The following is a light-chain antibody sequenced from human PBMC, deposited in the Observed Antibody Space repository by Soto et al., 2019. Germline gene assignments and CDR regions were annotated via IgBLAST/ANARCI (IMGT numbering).Light chain of an antibody. CDR2: GAS. J-gene: IGKJ3*01. CDR3: KQSFSTPRFT. V-gene: IGKV1-39*01. Sequence: DIQMTQSPSSLSASVGDRVTITCRASESIRSYLNWYQQKPGKAPKLLIYGASTLQSGVPSRFSGSGSGTDFTLTISSLQPEDFATYYCKQSFSTPRFTFGPGTRVDI. CDR1: ESIRSY.